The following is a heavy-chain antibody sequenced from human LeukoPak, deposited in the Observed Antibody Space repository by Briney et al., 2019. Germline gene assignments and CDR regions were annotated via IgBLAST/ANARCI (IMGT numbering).Heavy chain of an antibody. J-gene: IGHJ4*02. D-gene: IGHD3-22*01. CDR2: IYYSGST. V-gene: IGHV4-39*01. CDR1: GGSISSSYYY. CDR3: AGPYYYDSTAYYQPFDY. Sequence: SETLSLTCTVSGGSISSSYYYWGWIRQPPGKGLEWIGSIYYSGSTDYNPSLQSRVTISVDTSENQFSLKLSSVTAADTAVYFCAGPYYYDSTAYYQPFDYWGQGTLVTVSS.